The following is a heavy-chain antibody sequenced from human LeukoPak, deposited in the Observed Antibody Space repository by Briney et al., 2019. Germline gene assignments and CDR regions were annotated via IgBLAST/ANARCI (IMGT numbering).Heavy chain of an antibody. CDR3: ARIRHTAMESYYMDV. D-gene: IGHD5-18*01. CDR1: GVSLSNARMG. CDR2: IISKNQT. V-gene: IGHV2-26*01. J-gene: IGHJ6*03. Sequence: SGPTLVNPTETLTLTCTVSGVSLSNARMGVSWTRQPPCNALEWLAHIISKNQTSYSTSLNSRLSISKDTSKSQLALTMATMDPVDTATYYSARIRHTAMESYYMDVWGKGTTVTVSS.